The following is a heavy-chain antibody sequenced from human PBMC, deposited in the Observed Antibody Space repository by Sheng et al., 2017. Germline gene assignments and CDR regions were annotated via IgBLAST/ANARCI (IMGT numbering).Heavy chain of an antibody. CDR2: ISYDGSNK. D-gene: IGHD6-13*01. CDR1: GFTFSSYA. J-gene: IGHJ6*02. Sequence: QVQLVESGGGVVQPGRSLRLSCAASGFTFSSYAMHWVRQAPGEGLEWVAVISYDGSNKYYADSVKGRFTISRDNSKITLYLQMNSLRAEDTAVYYCARESRSSLYYYYYYGMDVWGQGTTVTVSS. V-gene: IGHV3-30*04. CDR3: ARESRSSLYYYYYYGMDV.